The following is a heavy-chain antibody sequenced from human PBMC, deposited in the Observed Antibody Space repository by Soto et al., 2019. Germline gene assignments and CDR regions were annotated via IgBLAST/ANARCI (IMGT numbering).Heavy chain of an antibody. J-gene: IGHJ4*01. D-gene: IGHD1-26*01. V-gene: IGHV3-23*01. CDR1: GFTFNNYA. CDR3: ARRLLGATVTYFDY. Sequence: PGGSLRLSCAPSGFTFNNYAMGWVRQAPGKGLEWVSSIDSSGGSTYYADSVKGRFTMSRDKSKNTLYLQMNSLRVEDTAVYYCARRLLGATVTYFDYWGQGTLVTVSS. CDR2: IDSSGGST.